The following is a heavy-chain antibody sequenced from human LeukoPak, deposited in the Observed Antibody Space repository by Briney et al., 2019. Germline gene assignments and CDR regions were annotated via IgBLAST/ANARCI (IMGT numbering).Heavy chain of an antibody. CDR3: ARATLDIVGATRTFDY. V-gene: IGHV3-74*01. CDR1: GFTFSSYW. J-gene: IGHJ4*02. D-gene: IGHD2-2*03. CDR2: INSDGTST. Sequence: GGSLRLSCAASGFTFSSYWMHWVRQAPGEGLVCVSRINSDGTSTTYADSVKGRFTISRDNARNTLSMQMNSLRAEDAAVYYCARATLDIVGATRTFDYWGQGTLVTVSS.